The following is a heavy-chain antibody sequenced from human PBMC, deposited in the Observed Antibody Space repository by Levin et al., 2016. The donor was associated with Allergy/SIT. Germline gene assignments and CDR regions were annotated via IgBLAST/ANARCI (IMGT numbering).Heavy chain of an antibody. CDR2: IYYSGSA. D-gene: IGHD1-1*01. CDR3: ARGGTTETTSYGVDV. CDR1: GGSINNYY. V-gene: IGHV4-59*01. J-gene: IGHJ6*02. Sequence: SETLSLTCTVSGGSINNYYWNWIRQAPGKGLEWIGYIYYSGSANYNPSLKSRVTISVDTSKNQFSLQLSSVTAADTAVYYCARGGTTETTSYGVDVWGLGTTVTVSS.